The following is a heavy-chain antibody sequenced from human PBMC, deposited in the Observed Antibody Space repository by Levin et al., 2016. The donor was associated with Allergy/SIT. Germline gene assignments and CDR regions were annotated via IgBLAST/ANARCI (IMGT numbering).Heavy chain of an antibody. Sequence: GSLRLSCTVSGGSISNYYWSWIRQPPGKGLEWIGSFFYSGSTNYNPSLKSRVTISVDTSKSHFSLKLYSVTAADTAVYYCARDPAAGLRHFDLWGRGTLVTVSS. CDR3: ARDPAAGLRHFDL. J-gene: IGHJ2*01. V-gene: IGHV4-59*01. CDR2: FFYSGST. D-gene: IGHD6-13*01. CDR1: GGSISNYY.